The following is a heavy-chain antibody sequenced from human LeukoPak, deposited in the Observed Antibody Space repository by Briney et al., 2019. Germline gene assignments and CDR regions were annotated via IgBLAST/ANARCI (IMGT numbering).Heavy chain of an antibody. Sequence: ASETLSLTCTVSGYSISSGYYWGWIRQPPGKGLEWIGSIYHSGSTYYNPSLKSRVTISVDTSKNQFSLKLSSVTAADTAVYYCASFPPYDFWSGYYPYWGQGTLVTVSS. CDR2: IYHSGST. CDR1: GYSISSGYY. J-gene: IGHJ4*02. D-gene: IGHD3-3*01. V-gene: IGHV4-38-2*02. CDR3: ASFPPYDFWSGYYPY.